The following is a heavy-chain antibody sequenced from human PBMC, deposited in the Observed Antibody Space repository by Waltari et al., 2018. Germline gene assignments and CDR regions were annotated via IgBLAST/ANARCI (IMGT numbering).Heavy chain of an antibody. V-gene: IGHV1-24*01. CDR2: YDPEDGET. D-gene: IGHD5-12*01. CDR3: ATDHHRDSGYDI. CDR1: GYTLTDLS. J-gene: IGHJ4*02. Sequence: QVQLVQSGAEVKKPGASVKVSCKVSGYTLTDLSVHWVRQAPGKGLEWMGGYDPEDGETVSAQIFQGRFSMTEDPSTDTAYMELSSLRSEDTAVYFCATDHHRDSGYDIWGQGTLVTVSS.